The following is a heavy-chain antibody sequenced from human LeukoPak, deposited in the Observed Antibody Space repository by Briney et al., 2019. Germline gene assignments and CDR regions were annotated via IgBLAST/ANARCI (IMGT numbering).Heavy chain of an antibody. CDR1: GFTVSSNY. V-gene: IGHV3-66*01. Sequence: PGGSLRLSCAASGFTVSSNYMSWVRQAPGKGLEWVSVIYSGGSTYCADSVKGRFTISRDNSKNTLYLQMNSLRAEDTAVYYCARVGRTRLFINSQPTTDYWGQGTLVTVSS. D-gene: IGHD1-26*01. CDR3: ARVGRTRLFINSQPTTDY. J-gene: IGHJ4*02. CDR2: IYSGGST.